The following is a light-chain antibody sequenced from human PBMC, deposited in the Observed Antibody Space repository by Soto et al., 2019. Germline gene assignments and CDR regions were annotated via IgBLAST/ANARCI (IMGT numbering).Light chain of an antibody. Sequence: QSVLTQPASVSGSPGQSIAISCTGTSSDIGAYAYVSWYQQHPGKIPKLIVFDVNYRPSGVSSRFSGSKSGNTASLTISGLQAEDEADYYCSSYTRSSSVIFGVGTKVTV. CDR2: DVN. CDR1: SSDIGAYAY. CDR3: SSYTRSSSVI. J-gene: IGLJ2*01. V-gene: IGLV2-14*03.